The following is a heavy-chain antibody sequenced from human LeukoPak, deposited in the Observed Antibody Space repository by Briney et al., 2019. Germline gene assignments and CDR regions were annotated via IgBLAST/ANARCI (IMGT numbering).Heavy chain of an antibody. CDR2: ISSSGSTI. CDR1: GFTFSDYY. Sequence: GGSLRLSCAASGFTFSDYYMSWIRQAPGKGLEWVSYISSSGSTIYYADSVKGRFTISRDNAKNSLYLQMNSLRAEDTAVYYCARAMHYYGSGSYYNENYFDYWGQGTLVTVSS. CDR3: ARAMHYYGSGSYYNENYFDY. D-gene: IGHD3-10*01. J-gene: IGHJ4*02. V-gene: IGHV3-11*04.